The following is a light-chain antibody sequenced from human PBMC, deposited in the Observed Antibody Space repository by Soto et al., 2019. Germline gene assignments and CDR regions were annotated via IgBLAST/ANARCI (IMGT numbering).Light chain of an antibody. J-gene: IGLJ1*01. CDR1: SSDVGAYDY. V-gene: IGLV2-8*01. Sequence: QSVLTQPPSASGSPGQSVTISCTGTSSDVGAYDYVSWYQQHPGKAPKLMIYEINKRPSGVPDRFSGSKSGNTASLTVSGLQADDEATFYCCSYAGSYDYVFGTGTKVTVL. CDR2: EIN. CDR3: CSYAGSYDYV.